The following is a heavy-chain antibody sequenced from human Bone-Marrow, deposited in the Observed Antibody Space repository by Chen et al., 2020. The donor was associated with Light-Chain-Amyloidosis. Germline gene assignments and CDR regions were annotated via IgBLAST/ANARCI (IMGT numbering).Heavy chain of an antibody. CDR3: ARHGGNMVTRSVDY. CDR2: MFYSGNP. D-gene: IGHD2-21*02. J-gene: IGHJ4*02. V-gene: IGHV4-39*01. CDR1: GGSISSDSHY. Sequence: QLRLQESGPGLVKPSGTLSLTCTVSGGSISSDSHYWAWIRQPPGKGLEWIGSMFYSGNPFYNPSLKSRVTLSVDTSKNQFSLKGTSVTAADTAVYYCARHGGNMVTRSVDYWGQGTLVTASS.